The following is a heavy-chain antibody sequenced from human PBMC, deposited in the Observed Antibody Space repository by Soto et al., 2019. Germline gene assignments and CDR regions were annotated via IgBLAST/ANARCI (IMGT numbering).Heavy chain of an antibody. J-gene: IGHJ4*02. V-gene: IGHV1-18*01. Sequence: QVYLVQSGAEVKKPGASVKVSCKASGYTFTSYGITWVRQAPGQGIEWMGWISAHNGNTDYAQKLQGRVIVTRDTSTSTADMELRSLISDATAVYYCARGRYGDYWGQGAMVTVSS. D-gene: IGHD1-1*01. CDR1: GYTFTSYG. CDR3: ARGRYGDY. CDR2: ISAHNGNT.